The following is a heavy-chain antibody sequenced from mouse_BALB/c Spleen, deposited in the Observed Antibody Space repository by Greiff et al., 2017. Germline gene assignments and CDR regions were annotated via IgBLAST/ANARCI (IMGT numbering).Heavy chain of an antibody. CDR1: GYTFTSYW. CDR2: INPSTGYT. J-gene: IGHJ3*01. V-gene: IGHV1-7*01. CDR3: ARSGDFAY. Sequence: VKVVESGAELAKPGASVKMSCKASGYTFTSYWMHWVKQRPGQGLEWIGYINPSTGYTEYNQKFKDKATLTADKSSSTAYMQLSSLTSEDSAVYYCARSGDFAYWGQGTLVTVSA.